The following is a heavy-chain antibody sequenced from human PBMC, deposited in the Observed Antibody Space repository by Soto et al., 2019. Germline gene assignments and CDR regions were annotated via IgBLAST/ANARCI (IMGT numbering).Heavy chain of an antibody. CDR3: AHRVLRTVFGLVTTTAIYFDF. Sequence: QITLNESGPTQVNPRQTLTLTCTFSGFSLTTSGVGVGWIRQSPGKAPEWLALIYWDGDKRYSPSLKSRLTITKYTSKNQVVLTMADLDPADTATYYCAHRVLRTVFGLVTTTAIYFDFWGQGTPVAVSS. CDR2: IYWDGDK. J-gene: IGHJ4*02. V-gene: IGHV2-5*02. CDR1: GFSLTTSGVG. D-gene: IGHD3-3*01.